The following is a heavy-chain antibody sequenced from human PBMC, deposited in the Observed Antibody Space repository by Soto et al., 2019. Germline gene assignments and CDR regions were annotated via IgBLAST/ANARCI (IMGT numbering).Heavy chain of an antibody. J-gene: IGHJ4*02. V-gene: IGHV1-3*01. Sequence: ASVKVSCKASGYTFISNVVHWVRQAPGQSLEWMGWISAGSGNTKYSQRFQGRVTITRDTSASTAYMELSSLRSEDTAVYYCARRIVATETFDYWGQGTLVTVSS. D-gene: IGHD5-12*01. CDR3: ARRIVATETFDY. CDR1: GYTFISNV. CDR2: ISAGSGNT.